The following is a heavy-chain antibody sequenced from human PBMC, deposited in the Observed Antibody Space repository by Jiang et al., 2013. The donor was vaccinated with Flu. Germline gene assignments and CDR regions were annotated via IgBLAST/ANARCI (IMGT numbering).Heavy chain of an antibody. D-gene: IGHD3-22*01. CDR1: GGTFSSYA. V-gene: IGHV1-69*04. Sequence: GAEVKKPGSSVKVSCKASGGTFSSYAISWVRQAPGQGLEWMGRIIPILGIANYAQKLQGRVTMTTDTSTSTAYMELRSLRSDDTAVYYCARGGRVVVSYWGQGTLVTVSS. J-gene: IGHJ4*02. CDR2: IIPILGIA. CDR3: ARGGRVVVSY.